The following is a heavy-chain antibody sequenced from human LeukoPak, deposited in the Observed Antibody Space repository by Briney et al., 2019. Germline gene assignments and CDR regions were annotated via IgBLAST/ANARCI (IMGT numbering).Heavy chain of an antibody. CDR1: GGSFSGYY. V-gene: IGHV4-34*01. D-gene: IGHD1-26*01. CDR2: INHSGNT. CDR3: ARVVVRLMGAIIDY. J-gene: IGHJ4*02. Sequence: SETLSLTCAVYGGSFSGYYWSWIRQPPGKGLEWIGEINHSGNTNYNPSLKSRVTISVDTSKNQFSLKLTSVTAADTAVYYCARVVVRLMGAIIDYWGQGTLVTVSS.